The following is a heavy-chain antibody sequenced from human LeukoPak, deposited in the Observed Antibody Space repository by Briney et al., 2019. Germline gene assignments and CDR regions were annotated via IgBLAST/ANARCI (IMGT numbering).Heavy chain of an antibody. V-gene: IGHV3-30*02. Sequence: GGSLRLSCAASGFTFSSYGMHWVRQAPGKGLEWVAFIRYDGSNKYYADSVKGRFTISRDNSKNTLYLQMNSLRAEDTAVYYCAKDFYGDPDAFDIWGQGTMVTASS. CDR3: AKDFYGDPDAFDI. CDR1: GFTFSSYG. CDR2: IRYDGSNK. J-gene: IGHJ3*02. D-gene: IGHD4-17*01.